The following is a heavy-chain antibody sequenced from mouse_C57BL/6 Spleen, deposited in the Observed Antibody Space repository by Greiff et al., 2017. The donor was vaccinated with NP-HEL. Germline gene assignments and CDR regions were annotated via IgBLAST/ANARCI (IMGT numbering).Heavy chain of an antibody. CDR3: ARPPNYYGSTPFAY. Sequence: EVKLVESGGGLVQPGGSLSLSCAASGFTFTDYYMSWVRQPPGKALEWLGFIRNKANGYTTEYSASVKGRFTISRDNSQSILYLQMNALRAEDSATYYCARPPNYYGSTPFAYWGQGTLVTVSA. CDR1: GFTFTDYY. V-gene: IGHV7-3*01. D-gene: IGHD1-1*01. J-gene: IGHJ3*01. CDR2: IRNKANGYTT.